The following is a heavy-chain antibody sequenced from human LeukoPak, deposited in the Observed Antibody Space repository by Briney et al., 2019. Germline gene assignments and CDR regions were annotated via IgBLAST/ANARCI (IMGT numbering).Heavy chain of an antibody. Sequence: TLSLTCTVSGASISSGSHYWSWIRQPAGKGLEWIGRIYTSGSTNYNPSLKSRVTISVDASNNQFSLRLSSVTAADTAFYYCARAVWFGESHFDKWGQGTLVTVSS. J-gene: IGHJ4*02. CDR2: IYTSGST. CDR1: GASISSGSHY. D-gene: IGHD3-10*01. V-gene: IGHV4-61*02. CDR3: ARAVWFGESHFDK.